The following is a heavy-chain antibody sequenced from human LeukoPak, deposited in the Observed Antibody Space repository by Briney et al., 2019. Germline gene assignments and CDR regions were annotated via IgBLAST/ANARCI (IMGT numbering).Heavy chain of an antibody. CDR3: ARDILGYTTSWYRFDY. CDR2: ISGYNGNT. D-gene: IGHD6-13*01. J-gene: IGHJ4*02. V-gene: IGHV1-18*01. CDR1: GYNFNNYG. Sequence: ASVKVSCTASGYNFNNYGIRWVRQAPGQGLEWMGWISGYNGNTKSAQKLQDRVTMTTDTSTNTAYMELRSLRSDDTAVYYCARDILGYTTSWYRFDYWGQGSQVTVSS.